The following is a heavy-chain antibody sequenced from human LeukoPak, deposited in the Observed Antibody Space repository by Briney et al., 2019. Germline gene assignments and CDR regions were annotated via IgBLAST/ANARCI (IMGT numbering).Heavy chain of an antibody. D-gene: IGHD3-22*01. Sequence: GGSLRLSCAASGFTFSSYWMSWVRQAPGKGLEWVANIKKDGSEKYYVDSVKGRFTISRDNAKNSLYLQMNSLRAEDTDVYYCARDLYRIVVVPHYFDYWGQGTLVTVSS. CDR2: IKKDGSEK. CDR1: GFTFSSYW. J-gene: IGHJ4*02. CDR3: ARDLYRIVVVPHYFDY. V-gene: IGHV3-7*01.